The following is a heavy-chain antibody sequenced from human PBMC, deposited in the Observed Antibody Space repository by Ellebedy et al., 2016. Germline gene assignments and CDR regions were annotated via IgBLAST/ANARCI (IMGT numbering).Heavy chain of an antibody. V-gene: IGHV3-74*03. CDR1: GFTFDGYW. Sequence: GGSLRLSXAASGFTFDGYWMQWVRQAPGKGLVWVSRIDNDGSFTTYADSVKGRFTISRDNAKNSLYLQMNSLRAEDTAVYYCARGRSHGFDIWGQGTMVTVSS. CDR3: ARGRSHGFDI. CDR2: IDNDGSFT. J-gene: IGHJ3*02.